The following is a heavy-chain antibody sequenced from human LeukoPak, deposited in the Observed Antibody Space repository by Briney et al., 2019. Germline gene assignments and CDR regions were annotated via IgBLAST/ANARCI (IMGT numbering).Heavy chain of an antibody. CDR1: GYTLTELS. D-gene: IGHD3-10*01. CDR2: FDPEDGET. Sequence: ASVKVSCKVSGYTLTELSMHWVRQAPGKGLEWMGGFDPEDGETIYAQTFQGRVTMTEDTSTDTAYMELSSLRSEDTAVYYCATAEPDRITMVRGVIVLSPYYYYYGMDVWGQGTTVTVSS. V-gene: IGHV1-24*01. CDR3: ATAEPDRITMVRGVIVLSPYYYYYGMDV. J-gene: IGHJ6*02.